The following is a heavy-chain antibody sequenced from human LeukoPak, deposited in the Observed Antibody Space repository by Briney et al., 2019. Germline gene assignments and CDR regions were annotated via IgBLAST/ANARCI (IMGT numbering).Heavy chain of an antibody. V-gene: IGHV4-4*07. CDR2: IYTSGST. CDR3: RADVAVAGQRGSDS. J-gene: IGHJ5*01. CDR1: GGCLSSYY. D-gene: IGHD6-19*01. Sequence: PSETLSLTCTVSGGCLSSYYWSWIRQPAGKGLEWIGRIYTSGSTNYNPSPKSRVTMSVDTSKNQFSLKLSSVTAADTAAYYCRADVAVAGQRGSDSWGHGTLVTASS.